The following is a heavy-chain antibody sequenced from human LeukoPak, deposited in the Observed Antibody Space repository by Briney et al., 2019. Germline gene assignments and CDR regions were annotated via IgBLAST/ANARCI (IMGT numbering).Heavy chain of an antibody. CDR2: IKSDGSRT. Sequence: GGSLRLSCAASGFAFSTYWMHWVRQAPGKGLVWVSHIKSDGSRTTYADSVKGRFTISRDNAKNTLYLQMNSLRAEDTAVYYCARNRGYTQDYWGQGTLVSVSS. CDR1: GFAFSTYW. D-gene: IGHD5-12*01. CDR3: ARNRGYTQDY. V-gene: IGHV3-74*01. J-gene: IGHJ4*02.